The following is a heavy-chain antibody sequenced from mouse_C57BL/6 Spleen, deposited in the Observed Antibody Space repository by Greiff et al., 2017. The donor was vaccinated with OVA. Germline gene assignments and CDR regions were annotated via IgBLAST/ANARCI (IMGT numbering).Heavy chain of an antibody. V-gene: IGHV1-15*01. CDR2: IDPETGGT. CDR3: KHYGLAWFAY. J-gene: IGHJ3*01. Sequence: QVQLQQSGAELVRPGASVTLSCKASGYTFTDYEMHWVKQTPVHGLEWIGAIDPETGGTAYNQKFKGKAILTADKSSSTAYMELRSLTSEDSAVYYCKHYGLAWFAYWGQGTLVTVSA. D-gene: IGHD1-1*02. CDR1: GYTFTDYE.